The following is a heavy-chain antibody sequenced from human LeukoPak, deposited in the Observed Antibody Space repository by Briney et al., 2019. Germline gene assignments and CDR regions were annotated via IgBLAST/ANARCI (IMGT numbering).Heavy chain of an antibody. V-gene: IGHV3-23*01. CDR1: GFTFSSYA. Sequence: GGSLRLSCAASGFTFSSYAMSWVRQAPGKGLQWVSAISGSGGSTYYADSVKGRFTISRDNSKNTLYLQMDSLRAEDTAVYYCAKVHYDILTGYPDYWGQGTLVTVSS. J-gene: IGHJ4*02. CDR3: AKVHYDILTGYPDY. CDR2: ISGSGGST. D-gene: IGHD3-9*01.